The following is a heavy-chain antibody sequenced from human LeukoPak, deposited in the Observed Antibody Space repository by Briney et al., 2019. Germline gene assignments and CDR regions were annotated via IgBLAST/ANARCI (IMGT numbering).Heavy chain of an antibody. CDR2: INHSGST. CDR3: ARTITAMAYYFDY. J-gene: IGHJ4*02. V-gene: IGHV4-34*01. Sequence: SETLSLTCAVSGGSLSGYYWTWIRQPPGKGLEWIGEINHSGSTNYNPSLKSRVTISVDTSRKQFFLRLSSVTAADTAVYYCARTITAMAYYFDYWGQGTLATVSS. D-gene: IGHD5-18*01. CDR1: GGSLSGYY.